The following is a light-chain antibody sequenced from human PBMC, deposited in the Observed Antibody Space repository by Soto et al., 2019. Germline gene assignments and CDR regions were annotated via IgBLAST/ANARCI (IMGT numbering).Light chain of an antibody. V-gene: IGKV1-6*01. CDR1: QGIRND. CDR2: AAS. CDR3: LQDFNYPRT. Sequence: AIQMTQSPSSLSASVGDRVTITCRASQGIRNDLGWYQQKPGKAPRLLIYAASSVQSGVPSRFSGSGSGTDFTLTISSLQPEDFATYYCLQDFNYPRTFGQGTKVEVK. J-gene: IGKJ1*01.